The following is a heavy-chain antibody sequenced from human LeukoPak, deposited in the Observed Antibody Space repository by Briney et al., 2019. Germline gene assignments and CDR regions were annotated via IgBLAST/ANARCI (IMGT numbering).Heavy chain of an antibody. CDR1: GFTFSSYA. CDR3: AKRGAPGIKDAFEI. V-gene: IGHV3-30-3*02. CDR2: IPYGGSNK. Sequence: SGGSLRLSCAASGFTFSSYAMHWVRQAPGKGLEWVAVIPYGGSNKYYADSVKGRFTISRDNSKNTVNLQLNSLRAEETAVYYCAKRGAPGIKDAFEIWGQGTMVTVSS. J-gene: IGHJ3*02.